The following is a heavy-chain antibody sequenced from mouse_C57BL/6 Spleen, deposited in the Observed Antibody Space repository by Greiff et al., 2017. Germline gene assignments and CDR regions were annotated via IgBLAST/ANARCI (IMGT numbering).Heavy chain of an antibody. Sequence: QVQLKQSGPELVKPGASVKISCKASGYAFSSSWMNWVKQRPGKGLEWIGRIYPGDGDTNYNGKFKGKATLTADKSSSTAYMQLSSLTSEDSAVYFCTSYVDWYFDVWGTGTTVTVSS. CDR3: TSYVDWYFDV. CDR1: GYAFSSSW. CDR2: IYPGDGDT. D-gene: IGHD1-1*01. J-gene: IGHJ1*03. V-gene: IGHV1-82*01.